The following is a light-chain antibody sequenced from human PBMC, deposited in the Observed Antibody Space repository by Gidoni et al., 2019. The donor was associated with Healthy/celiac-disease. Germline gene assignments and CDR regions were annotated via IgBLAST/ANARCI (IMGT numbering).Light chain of an antibody. CDR2: DAS. CDR3: QQRSNWPPYT. J-gene: IGKJ2*01. CDR1: QSVSSY. Sequence: ETVLTQSPATLSLSPGERATLTCTASQSVSSYLAWYQQKPGQAPRLLIYDASNRATGIPDFTLTISSREPEDVAVYYCQQRSNWPPYTFGQGTKLEIK. V-gene: IGKV3-11*01.